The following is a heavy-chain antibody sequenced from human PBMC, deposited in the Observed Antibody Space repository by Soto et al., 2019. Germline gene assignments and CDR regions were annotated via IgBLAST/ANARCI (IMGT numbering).Heavy chain of an antibody. Sequence: QVHLQQSGPGLVKPSETLSLSCTISGASISNYYWSWIRQVPGKGMEWIGYVNDGGGAAYNPSLHRRVPVSLDTSKSLLSLNLTSVTATDTAVYSCVGQGFGALHGLVAVWGEGTTVTVSS. V-gene: IGHV4-59*08. CDR2: VNDGGGA. CDR1: GASISNYY. J-gene: IGHJ6*04. CDR3: VGQGFGALHGLVAV. D-gene: IGHD3-10*01.